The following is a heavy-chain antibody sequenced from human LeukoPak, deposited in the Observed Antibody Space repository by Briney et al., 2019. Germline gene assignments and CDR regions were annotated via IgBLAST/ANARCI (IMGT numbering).Heavy chain of an antibody. D-gene: IGHD3-3*01. CDR2: IIPILGIA. CDR1: GGTFSSYA. Sequence: SVRVSCKASGGTFSSYAISWVRQAPGQGLEWMGRIIPILGIANYAQKFQGRVTITADKSTSTAYMELSSLRSEDTAVYYCARGRAIFGVVTNHYYYYGMDVWGQGTTVTVSS. CDR3: ARGRAIFGVVTNHYYYYGMDV. V-gene: IGHV1-69*04. J-gene: IGHJ6*02.